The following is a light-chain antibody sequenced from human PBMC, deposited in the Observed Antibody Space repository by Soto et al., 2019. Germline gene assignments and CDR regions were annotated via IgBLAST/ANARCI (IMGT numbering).Light chain of an antibody. Sequence: SGMTPPPLPLHAAPGEPASISRTSTQSLLHSNGYNYLDWYLQKPGQSPQLLIYLGSYRASGVPDRFSGSGSGTDFTLKISRVEAEDVGVYYCMQALQTRTFGQGTKVDIK. CDR3: MQALQTRT. CDR2: LGS. CDR1: QSLLHSNGYNY. J-gene: IGKJ1*01. V-gene: IGKV2-28*01.